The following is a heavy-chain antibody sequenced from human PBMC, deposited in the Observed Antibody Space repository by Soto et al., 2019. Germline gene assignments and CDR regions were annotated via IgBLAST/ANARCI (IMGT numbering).Heavy chain of an antibody. V-gene: IGHV3-30-3*01. D-gene: IGHD1-26*01. CDR2: ISYDGSNK. Sequence: QVQLLESGGGVVQPGRSLRLSCAASGFTFSNYAMHWVRQAPGKGLEWVAVISYDGSNKYYADSVKGRFTISRDNSKNTLSQQMNSLRAEDTAVYYCASLYGAYAFDIWGQGTMVTVSS. J-gene: IGHJ3*02. CDR3: ASLYGAYAFDI. CDR1: GFTFSNYA.